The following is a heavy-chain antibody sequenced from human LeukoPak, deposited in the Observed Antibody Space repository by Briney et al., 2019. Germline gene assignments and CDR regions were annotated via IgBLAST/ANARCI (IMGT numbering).Heavy chain of an antibody. J-gene: IGHJ3*02. Sequence: SETLSLTCAVYGGSFSGYYWSWIRQPPGKGLEWIGYIYYNGSTNYNPSLKSRVTISVDTSKNQFSLKLSSVTAADTAVYYCARVGIVGASRAFDIWGQGTMVTVSS. CDR2: IYYNGST. V-gene: IGHV4-59*01. D-gene: IGHD1-26*01. CDR3: ARVGIVGASRAFDI. CDR1: GGSFSGYY.